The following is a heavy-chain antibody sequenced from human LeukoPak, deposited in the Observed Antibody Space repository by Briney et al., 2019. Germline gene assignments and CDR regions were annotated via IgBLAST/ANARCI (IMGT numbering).Heavy chain of an antibody. V-gene: IGHV4-38-2*02. Sequence: PSETLSLTCTVSHYSISSNYYWGWIRQPPGKGLEWIGSIYHSGSTYYNPSLKSRVTISVDTSKNQFSLKLTSVTAADTAVYYCARSSRYMSYWGQGTLVTVSS. CDR2: IYHSGST. CDR3: ARSSRYMSY. CDR1: HYSISSNYY. D-gene: IGHD3-22*01. J-gene: IGHJ4*02.